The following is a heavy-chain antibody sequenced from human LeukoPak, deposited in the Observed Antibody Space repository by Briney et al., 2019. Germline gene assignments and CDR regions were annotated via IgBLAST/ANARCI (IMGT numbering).Heavy chain of an antibody. CDR1: GFTFSSYW. CDR3: ARDRDSRWDFDL. J-gene: IGHJ2*01. V-gene: IGHV3-7*01. CDR2: IKQDGSET. Sequence: GGSLRLSCAASGFTFSSYWMSWVRQAPGKGLEWVASIKQDGSETYYVDSVKGRFTLSRDNAKNSLYLQMNSLRADDTAVYYCARDRDSRWDFDLWGRGTLITVSS. D-gene: IGHD3-22*01.